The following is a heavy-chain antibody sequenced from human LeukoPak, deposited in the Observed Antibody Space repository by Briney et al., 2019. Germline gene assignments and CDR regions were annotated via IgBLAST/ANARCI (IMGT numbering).Heavy chain of an antibody. CDR1: GYTFTDYY. D-gene: IGHD6-19*01. V-gene: IGHV1-69-2*01. CDR2: VDPEDGET. Sequence: ASVKISCKVSGYTFTDYYMHWVQQAPGKGLEWMGLVDPEDGETIYAEKFQGRVTITADTSTDTAYMELSSPRSVDTAVYYCATVAVAGIPDYWGQGTLVTVSS. J-gene: IGHJ4*02. CDR3: ATVAVAGIPDY.